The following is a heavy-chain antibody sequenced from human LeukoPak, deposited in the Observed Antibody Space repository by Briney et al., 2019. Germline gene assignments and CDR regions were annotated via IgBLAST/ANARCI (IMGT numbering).Heavy chain of an antibody. J-gene: IGHJ4*02. D-gene: IGHD1-1*01. Sequence: GGSLRLSCAASGFTLDDYAMHWVRQPPGKGLEWVSGISWNSGSIGYADSVKGRFTISRDNAKNSLYLQMNSLRAEDTALYYCAKDMATGPPGYFDYWGQGTLVTVSS. CDR3: AKDMATGPPGYFDY. CDR2: ISWNSGSI. CDR1: GFTLDDYA. V-gene: IGHV3-9*01.